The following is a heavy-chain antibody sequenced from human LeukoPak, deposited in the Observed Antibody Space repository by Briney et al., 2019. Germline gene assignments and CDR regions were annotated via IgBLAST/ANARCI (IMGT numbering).Heavy chain of an antibody. CDR2: IYYSGST. J-gene: IGHJ3*02. CDR3: ARGGPALDAFDI. CDR1: GGSISSYY. D-gene: IGHD3-16*01. V-gene: IGHV4-59*08. Sequence: SETLSLTCTVSGGSISSYYWSWIRQPPGKGLEWIGYIYYSGSTNYNPSLKSRVTISVDTSKNQFSLKLSSVTTADTAVYCCARGGPALDAFDIWGQGTMVTVSS.